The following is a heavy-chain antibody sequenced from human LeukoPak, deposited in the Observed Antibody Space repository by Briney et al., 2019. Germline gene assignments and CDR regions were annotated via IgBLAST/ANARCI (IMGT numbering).Heavy chain of an antibody. Sequence: GGSLRLSCAASGINFRSYAMNWVRQAPGKGLEWVSGISGSGGITYYADSVKGRFTISRENSKNTVYLQMNSLRGDDTAIYYCVGIDIYAIVVVPLWGQGTPVTVSS. CDR2: ISGSGGIT. CDR1: GINFRSYA. D-gene: IGHD3-22*01. CDR3: VGIDIYAIVVVPL. V-gene: IGHV3-23*01. J-gene: IGHJ4*02.